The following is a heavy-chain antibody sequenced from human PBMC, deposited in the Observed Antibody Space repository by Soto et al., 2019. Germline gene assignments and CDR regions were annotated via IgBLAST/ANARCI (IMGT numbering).Heavy chain of an antibody. CDR3: VKEGYMRSDWYGQFDY. J-gene: IGHJ4*02. CDR2: ISSYGADT. CDR1: GFTFNSYA. V-gene: IGHV3-64D*06. D-gene: IGHD6-19*01. Sequence: GGSLRLSCSASGFTFNSYAMHWVRQAPGKGLEFVSAISSYGADTYYADSVKGRFAISRDNSKNTLYLQMSSLRAEDTALYYCVKEGYMRSDWYGQFDYWGQGALVTVAS.